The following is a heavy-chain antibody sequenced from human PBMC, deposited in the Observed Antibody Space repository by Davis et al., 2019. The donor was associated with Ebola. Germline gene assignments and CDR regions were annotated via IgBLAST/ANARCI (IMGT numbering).Heavy chain of an antibody. CDR1: GGSFSGYY. D-gene: IGHD6-19*01. V-gene: IGHV4-34*01. Sequence: MPSETLSLICAVYGGSFSGYYWSWIRQPPGKGLEWIGSVYDSGSTNYNPSLKSRITISVDTSKNQFSLKLTSVTAADTAVYYCARASYDIAVAGAFGMDVWGQGTTVTVSS. CDR2: VYDSGST. CDR3: ARASYDIAVAGAFGMDV. J-gene: IGHJ6*02.